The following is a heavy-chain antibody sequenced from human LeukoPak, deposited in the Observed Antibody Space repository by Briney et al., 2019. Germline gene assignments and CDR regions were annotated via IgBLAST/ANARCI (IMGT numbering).Heavy chain of an antibody. CDR2: VSGNGDTT. V-gene: IGHV3-23*01. Sequence: PGGSLRLSCAASGFTFSNYAMSWVRQAPGKGLEWVSAVSGNGDTTFYADSVKGRFTISRDNSKSTLYLQINSLRAEDTAVYYCAKDGYSNSSGGFDYWGQGTLVTVSS. D-gene: IGHD6-6*01. J-gene: IGHJ4*02. CDR3: AKDGYSNSSGGFDY. CDR1: GFTFSNYA.